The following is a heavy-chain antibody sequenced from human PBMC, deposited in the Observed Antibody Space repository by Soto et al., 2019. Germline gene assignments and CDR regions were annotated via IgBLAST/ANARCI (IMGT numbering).Heavy chain of an antibody. Sequence: PGGSLRLSCAASGFTFSSYAMHWVRQAPGKGLEWVAVISYDGSNKYYADSVKGRFTISRDNSKNTLYLQMNSLRAEDTAVYYCARGSPDNWGQGTLVTVSS. CDR3: ARGSPDN. D-gene: IGHD3-9*01. J-gene: IGHJ4*02. CDR2: ISYDGSNK. CDR1: GFTFSSYA. V-gene: IGHV3-30-3*01.